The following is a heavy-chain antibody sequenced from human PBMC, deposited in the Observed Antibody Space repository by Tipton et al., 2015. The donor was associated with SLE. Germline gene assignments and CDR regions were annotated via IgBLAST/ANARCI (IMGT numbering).Heavy chain of an antibody. J-gene: IGHJ4*02. V-gene: IGHV4-34*01. D-gene: IGHD6-13*01. CDR2: INHSGST. CDR3: ARVSIAAAGHSFDY. CDR1: GGSFSGYY. Sequence: LRLSCAVYGGSFSGYYWSWIRQPPGKGLEWIGEINHSGSTNYNPSLKSRVTISVDTSKNQFSLKLSSVTAADTAVYYCARVSIAAAGHSFDYWGQGTLVTVSS.